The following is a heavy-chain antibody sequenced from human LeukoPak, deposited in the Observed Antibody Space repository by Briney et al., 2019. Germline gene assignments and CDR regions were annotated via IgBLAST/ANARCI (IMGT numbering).Heavy chain of an antibody. V-gene: IGHV3-23*01. Sequence: GGSLRLSCAASGFTFSNSAMSWVRHTPGQGLEWISGISGSSGNTYYADSVKGRFTVSRDSSKSTLFLQMDSLRVEDTAVYYCAKDGGFTSINHYFDSWGQGTLVTASS. CDR3: AKDGGFTSINHYFDS. D-gene: IGHD3-10*01. CDR1: GFTFSNSA. J-gene: IGHJ4*02. CDR2: ISGSSGNT.